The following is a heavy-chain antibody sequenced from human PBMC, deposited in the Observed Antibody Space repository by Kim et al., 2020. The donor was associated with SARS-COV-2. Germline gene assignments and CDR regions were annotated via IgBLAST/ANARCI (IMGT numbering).Heavy chain of an antibody. D-gene: IGHD2-8*01. CDR1: GFTVNVNY. Sequence: GGSLRLSCAASGFTVNVNYMSWVRQAPGKGLEWVSVIYSGGPTYYADSVRGRFTISRDSSKNTLFLQMNSLRAEDTAVYYCASGMVGSTFDLEYWGQGTLVTVSS. V-gene: IGHV3-53*01. CDR2: IYSGGPT. CDR3: ASGMVGSTFDLEY. J-gene: IGHJ4*02.